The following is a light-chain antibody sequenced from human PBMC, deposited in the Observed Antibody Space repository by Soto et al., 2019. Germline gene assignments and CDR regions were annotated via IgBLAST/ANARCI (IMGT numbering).Light chain of an antibody. J-gene: IGKJ1*01. CDR2: GAS. CDR3: QQYMSSVT. Sequence: EIVLTQSPGSLSLSPGQRATLSCRASQSVDTTFFAWYQKKPGQAPRLLIQGASKRATGIPDRFSGSGSGTDFTPIISRLEPEDFAVYYCQQYMSSVTFGQGTKVEIK. CDR1: QSVDTTF. V-gene: IGKV3-20*01.